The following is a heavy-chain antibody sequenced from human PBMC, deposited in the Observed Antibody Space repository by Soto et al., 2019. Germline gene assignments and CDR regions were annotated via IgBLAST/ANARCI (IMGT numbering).Heavy chain of an antibody. D-gene: IGHD2-2*01. V-gene: IGHV1-18*04. J-gene: IGHJ4*02. CDR1: GYTFTHYG. CDR2: TSADNGDT. CDR3: ARYERGTCTSSICYYFDY. Sequence: QVQLVQSGAEVKEPGASVKVSCKASGYTFTHYGFSWVRQAPGQGLEWLAWTSADNGDTNYAPKLQGRVTLTTDTSTGTAYMELRSLRSDDTAVYDGARYERGTCTSSICYYFDYWGQGTLVTVSS.